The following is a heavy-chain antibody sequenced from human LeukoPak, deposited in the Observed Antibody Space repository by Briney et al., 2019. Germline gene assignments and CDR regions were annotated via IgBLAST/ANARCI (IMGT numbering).Heavy chain of an antibody. J-gene: IGHJ4*02. V-gene: IGHV3-23*01. CDR1: GFTFSSYA. D-gene: IGHD3/OR15-3a*01. CDR3: AKSDHGFWTGYKR. CDR2: ITASGDST. Sequence: SGGSLRLSCAASGFTFSSYAMSWVRQAPGKGLEWVSAITASGDSTYYVDSVKGRFTISRDNSKNTLFLQMNSPRADDTAVYYCAKSDHGFWTGYKRWGQGTLVTVSS.